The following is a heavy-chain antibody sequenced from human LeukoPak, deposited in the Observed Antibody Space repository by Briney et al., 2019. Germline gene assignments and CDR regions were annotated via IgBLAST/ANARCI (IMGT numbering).Heavy chain of an antibody. Sequence: GGSLRLSCAASGFTFSSYWMHWVRQAPGKGLVWVSRIYSDGSTTSYADSVKGRSTFSSNTANNMQYLQMNRLAADDTAVYYGARETLWFGELYDYWGQGTLVTASS. J-gene: IGHJ4*02. D-gene: IGHD3-10*01. CDR2: IYSDGSTT. CDR1: GFTFSSYW. V-gene: IGHV3-74*01. CDR3: ARETLWFGELYDY.